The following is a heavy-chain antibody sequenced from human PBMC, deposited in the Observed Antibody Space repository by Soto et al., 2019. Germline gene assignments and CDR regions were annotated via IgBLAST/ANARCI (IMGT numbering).Heavy chain of an antibody. J-gene: IGHJ6*02. CDR3: ARDFIVLVPAAMRVYYYYGMDV. CDR2: INPSGGST. D-gene: IGHD2-2*01. V-gene: IGHV1-46*01. Sequence: ASVKVSCKASGYTFTSYYMHWVRQAPGQGLEWMGIINPSGGSTSYAQKFQGRVTMTRDTSTSTVYMELSSLRSEDTAVYYCARDFIVLVPAAMRVYYYYGMDVWGQGTTVTVSS. CDR1: GYTFTSYY.